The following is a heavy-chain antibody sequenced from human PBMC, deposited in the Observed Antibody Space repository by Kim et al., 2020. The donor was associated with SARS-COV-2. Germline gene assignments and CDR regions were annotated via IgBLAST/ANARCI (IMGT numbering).Heavy chain of an antibody. D-gene: IGHD3-9*01. CDR3: ARDQNYDILTGYYVGYYYYYYGMDV. CDR1: GFTFSSYS. Sequence: GGSLRLSCAASGFTFSSYSMNWVRQAPVKGLEWVSSISSSSSYIYYADSVKGRFTISRDNAKNSLYLQMNSLRAEDTAVYYCARDQNYDILTGYYVGYYYYYYGMDVWGQGTTVTVSS. J-gene: IGHJ6*02. V-gene: IGHV3-21*01. CDR2: ISSSSSYI.